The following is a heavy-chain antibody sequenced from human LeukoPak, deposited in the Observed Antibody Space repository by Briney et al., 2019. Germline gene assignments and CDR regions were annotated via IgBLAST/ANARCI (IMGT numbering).Heavy chain of an antibody. J-gene: IGHJ4*02. CDR1: GFTFSTYG. D-gene: IGHD5-24*01. CDR3: AKARDGYNYGHS. V-gene: IGHV3-33*06. CDR2: IWYDGSRK. Sequence: GGSLRLSCAASGFTFSTYGMHWARQAPGKGLEWVALIWYDGSRKYYSDSVKGRFTISRDNSNNMLYLQMNSLRADDTAVYYCAKARDGYNYGHSWGQGTLVTVSS.